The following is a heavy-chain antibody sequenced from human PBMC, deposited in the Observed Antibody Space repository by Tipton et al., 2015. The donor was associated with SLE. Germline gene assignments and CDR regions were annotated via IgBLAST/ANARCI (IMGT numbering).Heavy chain of an antibody. CDR1: GGSISSYY. J-gene: IGHJ4*02. D-gene: IGHD6-13*01. Sequence: TLSLTCTVSGGSISSYYWSWIRQPPGKGLEWIGYIYYSGSTNYNPSLKSRVTISVDTSKNQFSLKLSSVTAADTAAYYCARVERAARGFDYWGQGTLVTVSS. CDR3: ARVERAARGFDY. CDR2: IYYSGST. V-gene: IGHV4-59*01.